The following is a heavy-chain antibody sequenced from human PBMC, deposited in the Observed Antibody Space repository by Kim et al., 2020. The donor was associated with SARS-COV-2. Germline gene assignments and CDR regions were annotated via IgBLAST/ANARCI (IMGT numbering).Heavy chain of an antibody. CDR3: ARGGIWGVVQDY. V-gene: IGHV3-48*02. Sequence: GGSLRLSCSASGFTFDTYNMIWVRQAPGKGLEWVSYISSASITMYYADTVKGRFTVFRDNAKHSLYLQMNSLRDEDTAVYYYARGGIWGVVQDYWGQGTLATVSS. D-gene: IGHD3-10*01. CDR2: ISSASITM. J-gene: IGHJ4*02. CDR1: GFTFDTYN.